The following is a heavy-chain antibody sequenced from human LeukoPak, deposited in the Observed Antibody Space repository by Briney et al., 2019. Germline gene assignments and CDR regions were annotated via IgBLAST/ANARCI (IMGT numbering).Heavy chain of an antibody. CDR1: GFTFSSYA. CDR3: ASRYCSGGSRYGACYYYYSMDV. V-gene: IGHV3-30-3*01. CDR2: ISYYGSNK. Sequence: PGGSLRLSCAASGFTFSSYAMHWVRQAPGKGLEWVAVISYYGSNKYYADSVKGRFTISRDNSKNTLYLQMNSLRAEDTAVYYCASRYCSGGSRYGACYYYYSMDVWGQGTTVTVSS. D-gene: IGHD2-15*01. J-gene: IGHJ6*02.